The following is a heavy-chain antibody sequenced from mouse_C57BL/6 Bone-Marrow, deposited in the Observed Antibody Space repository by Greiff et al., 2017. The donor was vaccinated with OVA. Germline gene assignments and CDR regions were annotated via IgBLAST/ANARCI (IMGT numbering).Heavy chain of an antibody. V-gene: IGHV5-17*01. Sequence: EVQLQESGGGLVKPGGSLKLSCAASGFTFSDYGMHWVRQAPEKGLEWVAYISSGSSTIYYADTVKGRFTISRDNAKNTLFLQMTSLRSEDTAMYYCARQDDGLAGFAYWGQGTLVTVSA. CDR2: ISSGSSTI. D-gene: IGHD2-3*01. CDR3: ARQDDGLAGFAY. J-gene: IGHJ3*01. CDR1: GFTFSDYG.